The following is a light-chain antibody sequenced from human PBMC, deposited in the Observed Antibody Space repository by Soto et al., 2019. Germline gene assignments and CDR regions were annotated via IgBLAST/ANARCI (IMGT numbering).Light chain of an antibody. CDR3: GTWDSSLSAGV. V-gene: IGLV1-51*01. CDR1: SSNIGNNY. Sequence: QSVLTQPPSVSAAPGQTVTISCSGSSSNIGNNYVSWYQQLPGTALKLLIYDNNKRPSGIPDRFSGSKSGTSATLGITGLQTGDEADYYCGTWDSSLSAGVFGGGTKLTVL. CDR2: DNN. J-gene: IGLJ2*01.